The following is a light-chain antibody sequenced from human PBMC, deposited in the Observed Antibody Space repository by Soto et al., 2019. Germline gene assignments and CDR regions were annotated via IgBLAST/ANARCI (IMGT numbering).Light chain of an antibody. CDR2: DAS. V-gene: IGKV3-20*01. CDR1: QSVSSSY. CDR3: QQYNSWPPIT. Sequence: EIVLTQSPGTLSLSPGERATLSCRAIQSVSSSYLAWYQQRPGQAPRLLIYDASNRATGISDRFTGSGSGTDFTLTISRLDPEDFAVYYCQQYNSWPPITFGQGTRLEIK. J-gene: IGKJ5*01.